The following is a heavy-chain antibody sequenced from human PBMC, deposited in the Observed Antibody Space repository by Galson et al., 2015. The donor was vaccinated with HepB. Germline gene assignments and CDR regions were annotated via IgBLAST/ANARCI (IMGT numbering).Heavy chain of an antibody. CDR1: GFTFSSSA. D-gene: IGHD3-10*01. CDR3: AKGLVGGVWPFDY. CDR2: ISGSGGST. V-gene: IGHV3-23*01. J-gene: IGHJ4*02. Sequence: SLRLCCAASGFTFSSSAMSWVRQAPGKGLEWVSAISGSGGSTYYADSVKGRFTISRDNSKNTLYLQMNSLRAEDTAVYYCAKGLVGGVWPFDYWGQGTLVTVSS.